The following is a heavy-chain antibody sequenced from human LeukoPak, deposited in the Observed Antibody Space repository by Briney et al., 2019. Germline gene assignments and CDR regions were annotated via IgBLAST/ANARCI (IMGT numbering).Heavy chain of an antibody. J-gene: IGHJ4*02. D-gene: IGHD3-10*01. V-gene: IGHV3-23*01. CDR3: ARHVAAVPYNKYFAY. CDR2: IRGSGGST. Sequence: GGSLRLSCAASGLTLSTAGMPWVRQAPGKGLEWVSSIRGSGGSTYYADSVKGRFTTSRDNSKNTLYLQMNGLRAEDTAVYYCARHVAAVPYNKYFAYWGQGTLVTVSS. CDR1: GLTLSTAG.